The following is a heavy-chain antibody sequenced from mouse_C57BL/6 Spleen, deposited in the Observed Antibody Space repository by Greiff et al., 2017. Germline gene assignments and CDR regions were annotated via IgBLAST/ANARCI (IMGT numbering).Heavy chain of an antibody. V-gene: IGHV1-42*01. D-gene: IGHD1-1*01. CDR2: INPSTGGT. CDR3: ARWDYGSSYWYFGV. CDR1: GYSFTGYY. J-gene: IGHJ1*03. Sequence: VQLQQSGPELVKPGASVKISCKASGYSFTGYYMNWVKQSPEKSLEWIGEINPSTGGTTYNQKFKAKATLTVDKSSSTAYMQLKSLTSEDSAVYYCARWDYGSSYWYFGVWGTGTTVTVAS.